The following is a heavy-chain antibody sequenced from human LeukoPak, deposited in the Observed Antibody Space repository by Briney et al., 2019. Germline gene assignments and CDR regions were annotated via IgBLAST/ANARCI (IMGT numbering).Heavy chain of an antibody. CDR3: ARRWGNIVGVTYEY. J-gene: IGHJ4*02. D-gene: IGHD3-16*01. CDR2: IYYTGST. Sequence: SETLSLTCTISGSSITSVSHYWGCIRRPRGKGMEWIGDIYYTGSTYYSPSLRSRVTMSVHTSENQFSLRLNSVTAVDTAVYYCARRWGNIVGVTYEYWGQGTLVTVSS. V-gene: IGHV4-39*01. CDR1: GSSITSVSHY.